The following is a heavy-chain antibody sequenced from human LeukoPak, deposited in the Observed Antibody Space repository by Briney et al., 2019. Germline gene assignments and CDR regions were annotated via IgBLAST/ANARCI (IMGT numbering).Heavy chain of an antibody. CDR1: GFSFSSYS. CDR3: ARDLVNYYDSSGY. J-gene: IGHJ4*02. D-gene: IGHD3-22*01. V-gene: IGHV3-48*04. CDR2: ISNSGSSR. Sequence: PGGSLRLSCAASGFSFSSYSMNWVRQAPGKGLEWISHISNSGSSRYYADSVKARFTISRDNAKNSLYLQMNSLRAEDTAIYYCARDLVNYYDSSGYWGQGTLVTVSS.